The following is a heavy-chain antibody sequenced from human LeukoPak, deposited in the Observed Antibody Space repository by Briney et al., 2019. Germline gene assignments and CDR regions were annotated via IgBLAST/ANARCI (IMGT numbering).Heavy chain of an antibody. V-gene: IGHV4-30-2*01. Sequence: SETLSLTCTVSGDSISSGAYYWSWIRQPPGKGLEWIGYFYGSGSASYNPSLKSRVTISVDRSNNQFSLKMSSVTAADTAVYYCARVLLSSFDPWGQGTLVTVSS. CDR2: FYGSGSA. J-gene: IGHJ5*02. CDR1: GDSISSGAYY. CDR3: ARVLLSSFDP.